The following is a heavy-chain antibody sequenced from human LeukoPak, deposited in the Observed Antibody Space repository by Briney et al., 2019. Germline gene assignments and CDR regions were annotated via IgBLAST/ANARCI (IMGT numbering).Heavy chain of an antibody. J-gene: IGHJ4*02. CDR2: IYTTGNT. V-gene: IGHV4-4*07. Sequence: SETLSLTCTVSSGSINSYYWGWVRQPAGRGLEWIGRIYTTGNTNYNPSLKSRLTMSVDTSKRQFSLKLRSVTAADTAVYYCARSRERICSNTACYVDLQARWGQGTLVTVSS. CDR1: SGSINSYY. CDR3: ARSRERICSNTACYVDLQAR. D-gene: IGHD2-2*01.